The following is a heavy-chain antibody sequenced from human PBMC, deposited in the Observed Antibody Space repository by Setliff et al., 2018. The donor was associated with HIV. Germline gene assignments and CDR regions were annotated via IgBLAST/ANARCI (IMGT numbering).Heavy chain of an antibody. CDR3: ARGKGVGGVVITGGLDV. CDR2: MNPNTGVS. J-gene: IGHJ6*03. D-gene: IGHD3-10*01. V-gene: IGHV1-8*01. Sequence: ASVKVSCKASGHTFTNVDIHWLRRATGQGLEWMGWMNPNTGVSGYALKFQARVTMTRDTSISTAYMELSSLTSEDTAVYYYARGKGVGGVVITGGLDVWGKGTTVTVS. CDR1: GHTFTNVD.